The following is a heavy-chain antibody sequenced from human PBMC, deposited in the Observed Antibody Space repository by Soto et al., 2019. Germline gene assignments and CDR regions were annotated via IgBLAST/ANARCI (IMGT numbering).Heavy chain of an antibody. CDR1: ESTFSSFG. CDR3: ARDENFDFWLPRDGFDI. D-gene: IGHD3-3*01. J-gene: IGHJ3*02. CDR2: ISYDGSNK. Sequence: QVQLVESGGGVVQPGRSLRLSCATSESTFSSFGMHWVRQAPGKGLEWVAVISYDGSNKYYADSVKGRFTLSRDNSNNTMSLQMTSLRADDTAVYYCARDENFDFWLPRDGFDIWGQGTMVTVSS. V-gene: IGHV3-30*19.